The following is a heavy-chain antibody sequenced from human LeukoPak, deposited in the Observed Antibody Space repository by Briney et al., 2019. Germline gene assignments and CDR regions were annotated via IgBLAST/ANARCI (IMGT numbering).Heavy chain of an antibody. CDR3: ARDSQFLAVAPRDY. Sequence: GGSLRLSCAASGFTVSSNYMSWVRQAPGKGLEWVSVIYSGGSTYYADSVKGRFTISRDNSKNTLYLQMNSLRAEDTAVYYCARDSQFLAVAPRDYWGQGTLVTVSS. D-gene: IGHD3-3*01. J-gene: IGHJ4*02. V-gene: IGHV3-53*01. CDR2: IYSGGST. CDR1: GFTVSSNY.